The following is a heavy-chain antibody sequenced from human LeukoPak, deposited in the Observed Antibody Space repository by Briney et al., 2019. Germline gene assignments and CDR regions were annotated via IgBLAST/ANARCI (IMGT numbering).Heavy chain of an antibody. Sequence: GGSLRLSCAASGFTFSNYTMNWVRQAPGKGLEWVSSISRSGPYIYYADSVKGRFTISRDNANYSLYLQMNSLRAEDTAVYYFAGDGGIVSVCVEGYYYDYMDVWGIGTTVTVS. J-gene: IGHJ6*03. CDR3: AGDGGIVSVCVEGYYYDYMDV. CDR2: ISRSGPYI. V-gene: IGHV3-21*01. CDR1: GFTFSNYT. D-gene: IGHD5/OR15-5a*01.